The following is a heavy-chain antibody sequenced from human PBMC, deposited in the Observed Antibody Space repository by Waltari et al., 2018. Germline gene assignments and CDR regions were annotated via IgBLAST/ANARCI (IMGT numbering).Heavy chain of an antibody. Sequence: EVELVQSGAEVKKPGATVKISCKASGYTFMDYFMHWVQQAPGKGLEWRGRIDPEDRETVYAWKVQGRVTITADTSTDTAYRELSSLTSGDTAVYYCAPLPGGSGQTFDYWGQGTLVTVSS. CDR1: GYTFMDYF. V-gene: IGHV1-69-2*01. CDR3: APLPGGSGQTFDY. CDR2: IDPEDRET. D-gene: IGHD3-10*01. J-gene: IGHJ4*02.